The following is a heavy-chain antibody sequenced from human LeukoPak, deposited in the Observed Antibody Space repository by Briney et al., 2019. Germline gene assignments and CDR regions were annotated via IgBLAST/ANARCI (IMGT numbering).Heavy chain of an antibody. D-gene: IGHD3-10*01. CDR1: GFTFSSYS. CDR2: ISSSSSYI. Sequence: PGGSLRLSCAASGFTFSSYSMNWVRQAPGKGLEWVASISSSSSYIYYADSVKGRFTISRDNAKNSLYLQMNSLRAEDTAVYYCARGAYGSGSYYKPVSYFDYWGQGTLVTVSS. CDR3: ARGAYGSGSYYKPVSYFDY. V-gene: IGHV3-21*01. J-gene: IGHJ4*02.